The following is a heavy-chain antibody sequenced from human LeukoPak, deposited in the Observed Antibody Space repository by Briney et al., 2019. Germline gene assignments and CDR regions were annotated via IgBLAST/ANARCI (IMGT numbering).Heavy chain of an antibody. CDR2: INPNSGGT. Sequence: ASVKVSCKASGSTFTGYYMQWVRQAPGQGLEWMGWINPNSGGTNYAQKFQGRVTMTRDTSISTAYMELSRLRSDDTAVYYCARVRILRYFDWPLYYFDYWGQGTLVTVSS. CDR1: GSTFTGYY. CDR3: ARVRILRYFDWPLYYFDY. J-gene: IGHJ4*02. V-gene: IGHV1-2*02. D-gene: IGHD3-9*01.